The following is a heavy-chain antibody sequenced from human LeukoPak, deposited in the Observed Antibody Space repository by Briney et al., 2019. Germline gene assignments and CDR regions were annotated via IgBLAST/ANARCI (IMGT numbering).Heavy chain of an antibody. CDR2: INHSGST. J-gene: IGHJ4*02. Sequence: SETLSLTCAVYGGSFSGYYWSWIRQPPGKGLEWMGEINHSGSTNYNPSLKSRGTISLDTSKNQFSLKLNSVTAADTARFYCARHYRTDYDILTGAYGGKFGYWGQRSPVTVSS. CDR3: ARHYRTDYDILTGAYGGKFGY. D-gene: IGHD3-9*01. V-gene: IGHV4-34*01. CDR1: GGSFSGYY.